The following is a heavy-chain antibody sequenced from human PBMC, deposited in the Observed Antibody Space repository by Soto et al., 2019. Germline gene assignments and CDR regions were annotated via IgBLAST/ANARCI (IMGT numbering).Heavy chain of an antibody. CDR3: ARVEAYCGGDCWNYYYGMDV. D-gene: IGHD2-21*02. CDR2: IYYSGST. J-gene: IGHJ6*02. Sequence: VSGGSISSYYWSWIRQPPGKGLEWIGYIYYSGSTNYNPSLKSRVTISVDTSKNQFSLKLSSVTAADTAVYYCARVEAYCGGDCWNYYYGMDVWGQGTTVTVSS. V-gene: IGHV4-59*13. CDR1: GGSISSYY.